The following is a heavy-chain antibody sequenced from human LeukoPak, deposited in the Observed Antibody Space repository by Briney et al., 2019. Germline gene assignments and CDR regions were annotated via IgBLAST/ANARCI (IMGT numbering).Heavy chain of an antibody. CDR2: IIALFGTA. J-gene: IGHJ6*02. V-gene: IGHV1-69*01. D-gene: IGHD5-24*01. CDR3: ARIRDGYHSYFFYGMDV. Sequence: SVKVSCKASGGTFISYAISWVRQAPGQGLEWMGGIIALFGTANYAQKFQGRLTITADESTSTAYMELSSLRSEDTAVYYCARIRDGYHSYFFYGMDVWGQGTPVTVSS. CDR1: GGTFISYA.